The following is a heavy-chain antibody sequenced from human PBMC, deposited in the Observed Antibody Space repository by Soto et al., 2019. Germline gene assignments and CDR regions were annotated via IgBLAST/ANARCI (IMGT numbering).Heavy chain of an antibody. D-gene: IGHD2-15*01. CDR2: ISAYNGNT. J-gene: IGHJ6*02. CDR1: GYTFTSYG. V-gene: IGHV1-18*01. Sequence: ASVKVSCKASGYTFTSYGISWVRQAPGQGLEWMGWISAYNGNTNYAQKLQGRVTMTTDTSTSTAYMELRSLRADDTAVYYCARDVVVVYSLNYYFYGMDVWGQGTTVTVSS. CDR3: ARDVVVVYSLNYYFYGMDV.